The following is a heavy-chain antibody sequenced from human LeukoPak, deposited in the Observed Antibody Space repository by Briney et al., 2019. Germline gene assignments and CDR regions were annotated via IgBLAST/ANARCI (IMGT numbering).Heavy chain of an antibody. CDR1: GFTFSSYA. V-gene: IGHV3-23*01. D-gene: IGHD2-2*01. CDR2: VSGSGGYT. CDR3: ARSALGDAFDI. J-gene: IGHJ3*02. Sequence: GGSLRLSCAASGFTFSSYAMSWVRQAPGKGLEWVSGVSGSGGYTYYADSVKGRFTISRDNSKNTLYLQMNSLRAEDTAVYYCARSALGDAFDIWGQGTMVTVSS.